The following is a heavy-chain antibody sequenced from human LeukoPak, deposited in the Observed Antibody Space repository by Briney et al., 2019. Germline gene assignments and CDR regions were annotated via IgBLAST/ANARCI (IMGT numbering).Heavy chain of an antibody. CDR3: ARVVRLRLGELSGAFDI. Sequence: ASVKVSCKASGYTFTSYGISWVRQAPGQGLEWMGGIIPIFGTANYAQKFQGRVTITADESTSTAYMELSSLRSEDTAVYYCARVVRLRLGELSGAFDIWGQGTMVTVSS. J-gene: IGHJ3*02. V-gene: IGHV1-69*13. CDR2: IIPIFGTA. D-gene: IGHD3-16*02. CDR1: GYTFTSYG.